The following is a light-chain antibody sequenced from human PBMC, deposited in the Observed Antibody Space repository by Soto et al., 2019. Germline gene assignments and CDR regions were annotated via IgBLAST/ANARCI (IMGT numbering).Light chain of an antibody. J-gene: IGKJ1*01. CDR3: QQYGNSPGT. Sequence: EIVLTQSPGTLSLSPGERATLSCRASQSVSSNYLAWYRLKPGQSPSLLIYSTSIRAAGIPDRFSGSGSGTEFTITISRLEPEDFAVYYCQQYGNSPGTFGQGTKVEIK. V-gene: IGKV3-20*01. CDR2: STS. CDR1: QSVSSNY.